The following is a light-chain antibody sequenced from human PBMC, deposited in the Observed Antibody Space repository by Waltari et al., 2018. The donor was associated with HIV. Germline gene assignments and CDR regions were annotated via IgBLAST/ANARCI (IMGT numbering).Light chain of an antibody. V-gene: IGKV3-20*01. CDR3: HQYGSSPGT. Sequence: ELELTQSPGTLSLSPGGRATPSCRASQSVSSNSLAWYQNKPGQAPRLLIYGASTRATGVSDRFSGSGSGADFTLIISRMQPEDLAVYYCHQYGSSPGTFGQGTKVEIK. CDR1: QSVSSNS. CDR2: GAS. J-gene: IGKJ1*01.